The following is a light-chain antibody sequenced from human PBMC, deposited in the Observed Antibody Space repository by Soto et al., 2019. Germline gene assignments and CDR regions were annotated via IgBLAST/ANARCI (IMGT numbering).Light chain of an antibody. CDR1: QSISSW. CDR3: QQYNSSPSWG. CDR2: DAS. V-gene: IGKV1-5*01. J-gene: IGKJ1*01. Sequence: DIQMTQSPSTLSASVGDRVTITCRASQSISSWLAWYQQKPGKAPKLLIYDASSLESGVPSRFSGSGSGTEFTLTISSLQPDDFATYYCQQYNSSPSWGFGQGTKVDI.